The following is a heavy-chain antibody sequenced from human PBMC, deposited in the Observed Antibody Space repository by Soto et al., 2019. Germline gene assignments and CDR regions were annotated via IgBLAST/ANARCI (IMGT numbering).Heavy chain of an antibody. CDR2: ISGSGSTT. V-gene: IGHV3-23*01. Sequence: LSLPCAASGFTFSSYAMGWVRQAPGKGLEWVSSISGSGSTTYYADSVKGRFTISRDDAKNTVHLQMNSLRAEDTAVYYCAKDLPPRPNDGDYFDYWGQGTLVTVSS. J-gene: IGHJ4*02. CDR3: AKDLPPRPNDGDYFDY. CDR1: GFTFSSYA. D-gene: IGHD1-1*01.